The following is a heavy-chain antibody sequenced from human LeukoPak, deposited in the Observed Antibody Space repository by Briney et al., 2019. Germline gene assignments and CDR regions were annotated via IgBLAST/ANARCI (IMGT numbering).Heavy chain of an antibody. D-gene: IGHD3-22*01. Sequence: PGGSLRLSCAASGFTFSSYWMSWVRQAPGKGLEWVANIKQDGSEKYYVDSVKGRFTISRDNAKNSLYLQMNSLRAEDTAVYYCARVTWLMDDYYYYAMDVWGQGTTVTVSS. CDR1: GFTFSSYW. J-gene: IGHJ6*02. CDR3: ARVTWLMDDYYYYAMDV. V-gene: IGHV3-7*01. CDR2: IKQDGSEK.